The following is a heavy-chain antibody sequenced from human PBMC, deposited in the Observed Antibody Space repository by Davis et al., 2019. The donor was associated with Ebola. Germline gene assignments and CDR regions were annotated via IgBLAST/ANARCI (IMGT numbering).Heavy chain of an antibody. CDR2: MNPNSGNT. CDR3: ARVALGTGDAFDI. D-gene: IGHD3-10*01. V-gene: IGHV1-8*03. Sequence: ASVKVSCKAFGYTFTSYDINWVRQATGQGLEWMGWMNPNSGNTGYAQKFQGRVTITRNTSISTAYMELSSLRSEDTAVYYCARVALGTGDAFDIWGQGTMVTVSS. CDR1: GYTFTSYD. J-gene: IGHJ3*02.